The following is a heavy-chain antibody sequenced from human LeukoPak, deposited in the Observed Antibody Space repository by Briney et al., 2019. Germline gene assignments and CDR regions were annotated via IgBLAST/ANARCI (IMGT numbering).Heavy chain of an antibody. CDR2: ISHSGRA. J-gene: IGHJ6*03. D-gene: IGHD6-19*01. V-gene: IGHV4-34*01. Sequence: SETLSLTCAVYGGSFSGYYWTWIRQPPGKGLEWIGEISHSGRANYNPSLKSRVTMSVDTSKNQFSLKLSSVTAADTAVYYCARDRLAYYYYMDVWGKGTTVTISS. CDR1: GGSFSGYY. CDR3: ARDRLAYYYYMDV.